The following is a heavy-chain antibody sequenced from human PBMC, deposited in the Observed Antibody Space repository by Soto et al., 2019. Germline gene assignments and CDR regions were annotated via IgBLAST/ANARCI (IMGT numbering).Heavy chain of an antibody. CDR3: ARDRRRLSYASYYGSGSYYNVPGDNWFDP. D-gene: IGHD3-10*01. Sequence: GASVKVSCKASGGTFSSYAISWVRQAPGRGLEWMGGIIPIFGTANYAQKFQGRVTITADESTSTAYMELSSLRSEDTAVYYCARDRRRLSYASYYGSGSYYNVPGDNWFDPWGQGTLVTVSS. CDR1: GGTFSSYA. CDR2: IIPIFGTA. J-gene: IGHJ5*02. V-gene: IGHV1-69*13.